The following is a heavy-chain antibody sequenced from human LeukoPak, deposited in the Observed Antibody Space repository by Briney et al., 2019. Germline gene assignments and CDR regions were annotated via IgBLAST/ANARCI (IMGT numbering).Heavy chain of an antibody. CDR1: GFNFDDYA. V-gene: IGHV3-9*01. CDR2: ITWNSGRI. D-gene: IGHD1-1*01. J-gene: IGHJ4*02. CDR3: AKFPPTGIDY. Sequence: HPGGSLRLSCAASGFNFDDYAMHWVRQAPGKGLEWVSGITWNSGRIGYADSVKGRFTISRDNAKNSLYLQMNSLRAEDTAFYYCAKFPPTGIDYWGQGTLVTVSS.